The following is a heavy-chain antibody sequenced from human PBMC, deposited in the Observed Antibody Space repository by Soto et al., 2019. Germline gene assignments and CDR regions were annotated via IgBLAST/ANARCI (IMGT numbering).Heavy chain of an antibody. CDR1: GDSGRGYHLY. CDR3: AYGSSNAWIDY. Sequence: ESLSLDGRVSGDSGRGYHLYWGWVRPAPGKGLEWIGSAYFSGGNNYYSPSLKSRVSISVDTSKNEFSLRLTSLTAADTAVYFCAYGSSNAWIDYWGQGTLVTVSS. J-gene: IGHJ4*02. V-gene: IGHV4-39*01. CDR2: AYFSGGNN. D-gene: IGHD3-10*01.